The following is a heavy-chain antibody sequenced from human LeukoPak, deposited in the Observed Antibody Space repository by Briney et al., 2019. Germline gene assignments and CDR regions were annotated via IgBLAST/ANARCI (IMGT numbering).Heavy chain of an antibody. V-gene: IGHV3-30*18. J-gene: IGHJ3*02. CDR2: ISYDGINK. CDR3: AKDFRSDEDAFHI. CDR1: GFTFSDCG. Sequence: GGSLRLSRAASGFTFSDCGMHWVRQAPGKGLEWVAVISYDGINKYYVDSVKGRFTISRDNSKNTLYLQMNSLRAEDTAVYYCAKDFRSDEDAFHIWGQGTMVTVSS.